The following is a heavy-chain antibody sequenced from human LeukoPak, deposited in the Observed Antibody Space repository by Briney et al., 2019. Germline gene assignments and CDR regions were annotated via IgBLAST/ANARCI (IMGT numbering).Heavy chain of an antibody. CDR3: AAGIAAAVPFDY. CDR1: RGSISSGGYY. Sequence: SQTLSLTCTVSRGSISSGGYYWSWIRQHPGKGLEWIGYIYYSGSTYYNPSLKSRVTISVDTSKNQFSLKLSSVTAADTAVYYCAAGIAAAVPFDYWGQGTLVTVSS. CDR2: IYYSGST. V-gene: IGHV4-31*03. D-gene: IGHD6-13*01. J-gene: IGHJ4*02.